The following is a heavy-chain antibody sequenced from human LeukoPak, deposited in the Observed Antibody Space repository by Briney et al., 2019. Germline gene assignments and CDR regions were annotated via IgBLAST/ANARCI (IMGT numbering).Heavy chain of an antibody. CDR2: IYTSGST. J-gene: IGHJ3*02. V-gene: IGHV4-4*09. CDR3: ARPRGRRENAFDI. CDR1: GGSISSYY. D-gene: IGHD1-26*01. Sequence: SETLSLTCTVSGGSISSYYRSWIRQPPGKGLEWIGYIYTSGSTNYNPSLKSRVTISVDTSKNQFSLKLSSVTAADTAVYYCARPRGRRENAFDIWGQGTMVTVSS.